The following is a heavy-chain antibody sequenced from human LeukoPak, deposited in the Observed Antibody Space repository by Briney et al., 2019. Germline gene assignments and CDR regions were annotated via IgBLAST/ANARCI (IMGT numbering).Heavy chain of an antibody. D-gene: IGHD3-10*01. CDR2: ISYDGSNK. CDR3: ANSGGYRSGSDY. Sequence: GGSLRLSCAASGFTFSSYGMHWVRQAPGKGLEWVAVISYDGSNKYYADSVKGRFTISRDNSKNTLYLQMNSLRAEDTAVYYCANSGGYRSGSDYWGQGTLVTVSS. J-gene: IGHJ4*02. CDR1: GFTFSSYG. V-gene: IGHV3-30*18.